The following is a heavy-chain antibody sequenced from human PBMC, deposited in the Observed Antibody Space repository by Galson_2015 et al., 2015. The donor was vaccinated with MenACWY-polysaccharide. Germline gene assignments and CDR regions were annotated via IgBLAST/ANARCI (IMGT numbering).Heavy chain of an antibody. CDR3: AKGGPSSYYPQY. J-gene: IGHJ4*02. CDR1: GFTFVDYA. CDR2: LSDSGTTT. V-gene: IGHV3-23*01. Sequence: LRLSCAASGFTFVDYAMTWVRQAPGGGLEWVPALSDSGTTTYYSDSVKGRFTISRDNSKNTLYLQMNSLRPEDTAVYYCAKGGPSSYYPQYWGQGTLVTVSS. D-gene: IGHD3-3*01.